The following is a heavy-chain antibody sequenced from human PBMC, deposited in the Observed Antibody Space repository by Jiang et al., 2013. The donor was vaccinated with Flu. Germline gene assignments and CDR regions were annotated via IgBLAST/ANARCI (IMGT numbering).Heavy chain of an antibody. CDR1: GDNFASSA. V-gene: IGHV1-58*01. J-gene: IGHJ6*03. CDR3: AASEWEVDFSLNGDYNYMDV. Sequence: SGAEVKKPGTSVKVSCKVSGDNFASSAVQWVRQARGQRLEWLGWIVVGSGNTEYAQKFQDRVTISRDMSTSTVYMELSSLRFEDTAIYYCAASEWEVDFSLNGDYNYMDVWGKGTAVTVSS. D-gene: IGHD1-26*01. CDR2: IVVGSGNT.